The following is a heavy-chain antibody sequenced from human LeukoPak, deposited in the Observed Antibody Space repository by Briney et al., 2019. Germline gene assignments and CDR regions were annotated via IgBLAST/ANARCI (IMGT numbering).Heavy chain of an antibody. CDR1: GFTFRSHA. Sequence: GGSLRLSCVGSGFTFRSHAMSWVRQAPEKGLEFVSGIYENGGTTYYADSVKGRFSISRDNSKNALYLQMDSLRGEDTAVYYCAKDFRIGYSAHFDYWGQEALVTVSA. CDR3: AKDFRIGYSAHFDY. CDR2: IYENGGTT. V-gene: IGHV3-23*01. J-gene: IGHJ4*02. D-gene: IGHD2-21*01.